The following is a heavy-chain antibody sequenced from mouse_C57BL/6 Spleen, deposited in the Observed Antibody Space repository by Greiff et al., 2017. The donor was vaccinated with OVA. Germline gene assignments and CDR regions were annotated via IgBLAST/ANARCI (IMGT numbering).Heavy chain of an antibody. V-gene: IGHV1-76*01. CDR2: IYPGSGNT. CDR1: GYTFTDYY. Sequence: QVQLQQSGAELVRPGASVKLSCKASGYTFTDYYINWVKQRPGQGLEWIARIYPGSGNTYYNEKFKGKATLTAEKSSSTAYMQLSSLTSEDSAVYFCARGAGYGYFDYWGQGTTLTVSS. D-gene: IGHD1-1*02. J-gene: IGHJ2*01. CDR3: ARGAGYGYFDY.